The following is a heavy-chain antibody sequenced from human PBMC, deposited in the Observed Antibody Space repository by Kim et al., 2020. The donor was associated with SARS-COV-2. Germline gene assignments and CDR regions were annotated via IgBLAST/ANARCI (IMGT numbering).Heavy chain of an antibody. V-gene: IGHV4-34*01. Sequence: SETLSLTCAVYGGSFSGYYWSWIRQPPGKGLEWIGEINHSGSTNYNPSLKSRVTISVDTSKNQFSLKLSSVTAADTAVYYCARSGYSLIDYWGQGTLVTVSS. J-gene: IGHJ4*02. D-gene: IGHD5-18*01. CDR2: INHSGST. CDR1: GGSFSGYY. CDR3: ARSGYSLIDY.